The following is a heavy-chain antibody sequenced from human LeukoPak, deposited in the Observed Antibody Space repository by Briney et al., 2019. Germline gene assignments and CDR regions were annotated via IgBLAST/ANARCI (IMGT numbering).Heavy chain of an antibody. D-gene: IGHD2-15*01. CDR1: GFTFSSYS. J-gene: IGHJ6*02. CDR2: ISSSSSTI. V-gene: IGHV3-48*01. Sequence: GGSLRLSCAASGFTFSSYSMNWVRQAPGKGLEWVSYISSSSSTIYYADSVKGRFTISRDNAKNSLYLQMNSLRAEDTAVYYCARETPHPYYYGMDVWGQGTTVTVSS. CDR3: ARETPHPYYYGMDV.